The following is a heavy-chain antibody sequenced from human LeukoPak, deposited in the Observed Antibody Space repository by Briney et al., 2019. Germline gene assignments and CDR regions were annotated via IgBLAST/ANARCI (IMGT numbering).Heavy chain of an antibody. CDR1: GFTFSSYA. D-gene: IGHD6-19*01. CDR3: ARGGGESSSGQLFDY. Sequence: GGSLRLSCAASGFTFSSYAMSWVRQAPGKGLEWVSASGSGGSTYYADSVKGRFTISRDNSKNTLYLQMNSLRAEDTAVYYCARGGGESSSGQLFDYWGQGTLVTVSS. V-gene: IGHV3-23*01. CDR2: SGSGGST. J-gene: IGHJ4*02.